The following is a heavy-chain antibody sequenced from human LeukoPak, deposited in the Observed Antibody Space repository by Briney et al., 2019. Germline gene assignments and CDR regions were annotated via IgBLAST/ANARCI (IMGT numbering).Heavy chain of an antibody. D-gene: IGHD3-10*01. V-gene: IGHV3-30-3*01. CDR2: ISYDGDHK. CDR1: GFTLSSYA. J-gene: IGHJ4*02. CDR3: ARDVAMVRGLLDY. Sequence: PGRSLRLSCAASGFTLSSYAMHWVRQAPGNGLEWLAVISYDGDHKYYGDSMKGRFTISRDNSKNTLYLQMNSLGAEDTAVYYCARDVAMVRGLLDYWGQGTLVTVSS.